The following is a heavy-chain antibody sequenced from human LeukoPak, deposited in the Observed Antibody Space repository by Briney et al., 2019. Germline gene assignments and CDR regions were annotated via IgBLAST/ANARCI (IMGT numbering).Heavy chain of an antibody. J-gene: IGHJ6*02. V-gene: IGHV1-2*02. CDR2: INPNSGGT. Sequence: GASVKVSCKASGYSFTDYYIHWVRQAPGQSLEWMGWINPNSGGTKSAQKFQGRVTMTRDTSISTAYMELSRLRSDDTAVYYCARTPVGFTVRGGLYYYGMDVWGQGTTVTVSS. CDR3: ARTPVGFTVRGGLYYYGMDV. D-gene: IGHD3-10*01. CDR1: GYSFTDYY.